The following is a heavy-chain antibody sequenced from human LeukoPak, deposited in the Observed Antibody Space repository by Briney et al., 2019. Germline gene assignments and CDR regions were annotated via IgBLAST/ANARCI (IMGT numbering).Heavy chain of an antibody. V-gene: IGHV3-21*01. CDR3: ARESGSRSYYYMDV. Sequence: GGSLRLSCAASGFSFSTYSMNWVRQAPGKGLEWVSSISSTSSYIYYADSLKGRFTISRDNAKNSMYLQMNSLRAEDTAVYYCARESGSRSYYYMDVWGKGTTVTVSS. J-gene: IGHJ6*03. CDR2: ISSTSSYI. CDR1: GFSFSTYS. D-gene: IGHD2-2*01.